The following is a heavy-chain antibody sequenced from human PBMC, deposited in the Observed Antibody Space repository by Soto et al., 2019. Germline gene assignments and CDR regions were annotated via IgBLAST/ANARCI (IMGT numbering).Heavy chain of an antibody. V-gene: IGHV2-5*01. Sequence: SGPTLVNPTQTLTLTCTFSGFSLNTRAVGVGWIRQPPGKALEWLALITWNDDKRYSPSLKDRLTISKDTSENHVVLTMTSIDPVDTATYYCAHIGDESIAAAKTFDPWGQGTLVTVSS. CDR1: GFSLNTRAVG. D-gene: IGHD6-13*01. CDR3: AHIGDESIAAAKTFDP. J-gene: IGHJ5*02. CDR2: ITWNDDK.